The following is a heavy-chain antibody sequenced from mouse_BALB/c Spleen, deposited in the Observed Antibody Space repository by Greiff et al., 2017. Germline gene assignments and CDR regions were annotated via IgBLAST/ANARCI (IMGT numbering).Heavy chain of an antibody. CDR1: GFTFSSYA. CDR3: ARGTYGSSGYYAMDY. CDR2: ISSGGSYT. Sequence: EAQGVESGRGLVKPGGSLTLSCAASGFTFSSYALSWVRQSPEKRREWVAEISSGGSYTYYPDTVTGRFTISRDNAKNTLYLEMSSLRSEDTAMYYCARGTYGSSGYYAMDYWGQGTSVTVSS. V-gene: IGHV5-9-4*01. D-gene: IGHD1-1*01. J-gene: IGHJ4*01.